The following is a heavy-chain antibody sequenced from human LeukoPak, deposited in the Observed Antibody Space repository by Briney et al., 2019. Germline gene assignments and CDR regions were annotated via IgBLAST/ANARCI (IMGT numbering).Heavy chain of an antibody. CDR2: IKEAGSEK. CDR1: GFTFSNYW. J-gene: IGHJ4*02. D-gene: IGHD6-13*01. Sequence: GGPLRLSCAASGFTFSNYWMSWVRQAPGKGLEFMANIKEAGSEKYYVDSVKGRFTISRDNDKNSVHLQMNNLRAEDTAVYYCARGGGMRSWYDFDYWGQGILVTVSS. V-gene: IGHV3-7*04. CDR3: ARGGGMRSWYDFDY.